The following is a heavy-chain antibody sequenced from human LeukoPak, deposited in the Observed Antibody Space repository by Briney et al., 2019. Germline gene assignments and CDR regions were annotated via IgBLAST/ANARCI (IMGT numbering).Heavy chain of an antibody. Sequence: PGRSLRLSCAASGFTFSSYGMSWVRQAPGKGLEWVSGINWNGGSTGYADSVKGRFTISRDNAKNSLYLQMNSLRAEDTALYYCARGGITFLGVVSYMDVGGKGTTVPVSS. J-gene: IGHJ6*03. CDR2: INWNGGST. D-gene: IGHD3-3*01. V-gene: IGHV3-20*04. CDR1: GFTFSSYG. CDR3: ARGGITFLGVVSYMDV.